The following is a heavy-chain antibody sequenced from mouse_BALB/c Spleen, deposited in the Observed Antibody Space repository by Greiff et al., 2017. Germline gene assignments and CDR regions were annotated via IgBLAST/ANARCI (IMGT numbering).Heavy chain of an antibody. D-gene: IGHD1-1*01. CDR3: ARGYYYGSSSFAY. V-gene: IGHV5-6-5*01. Sequence: EVKVVESGGGLVKPGGSLKLSCAASGFTFSSYAMSWVRQTPEKRLEWVASISSGGSTYYPDSVKGRFTISRDNARNILYLQMSSLRSEDTAMYYCARGYYYGSSSFAYWGQGTLVTVSA. J-gene: IGHJ3*01. CDR2: ISSGGST. CDR1: GFTFSSYA.